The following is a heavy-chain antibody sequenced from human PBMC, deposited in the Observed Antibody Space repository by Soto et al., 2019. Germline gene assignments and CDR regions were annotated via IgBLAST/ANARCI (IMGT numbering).Heavy chain of an antibody. D-gene: IGHD3-10*01. CDR2: ISTYTGNT. V-gene: IGHV1-18*01. CDR3: ARGYYYGSGRPTPGGMDV. J-gene: IGHJ6*02. Sequence: QVHLVQSGAEVKKPGASVKVSCKASGYTFTNYDINWVRQAPGQGLEWMGWISTYTGNTNYAQKLQGRVTMTTDTSPGPGFMELRGRETDDPAVYYRARGYYYGSGRPTPGGMDVWGQGTTVTVSS. CDR1: GYTFTNYD.